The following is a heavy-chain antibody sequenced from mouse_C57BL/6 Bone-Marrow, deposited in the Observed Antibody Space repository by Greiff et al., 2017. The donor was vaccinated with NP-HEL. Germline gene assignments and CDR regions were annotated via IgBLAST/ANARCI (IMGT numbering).Heavy chain of an antibody. CDR2: IYPGSGST. V-gene: IGHV1-55*01. CDR3: ARGGPYYDYDVGAMDY. J-gene: IGHJ4*01. CDR1: GYTFTSYW. D-gene: IGHD2-4*01. Sequence: QVQLQQPGAELVKPGASVKMSCKASGYTFTSYWITWVKQRPGQGLEWIGDIYPGSGSTNYNEKFKSKATLTVDTSSSTAYMQLSSLTSEDSAVYYCARGGPYYDYDVGAMDYWGQGTSVTVSS.